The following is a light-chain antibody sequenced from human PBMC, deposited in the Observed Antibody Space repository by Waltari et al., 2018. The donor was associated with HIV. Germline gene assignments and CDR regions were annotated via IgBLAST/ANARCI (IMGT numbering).Light chain of an antibody. V-gene: IGLV1-47*01. J-gene: IGLJ3*02. CDR1: GSNIGTHS. CDR2: GNN. Sequence: QSVLTTTHSASGGPGQRVTLSCSGRGSNIGTHSVLWYHHLPGAAPRLLIYGNNQRPSGVPDRFSASKSDTSASLAISGLRSEDEGDYYCAIWSDSLTGWVFGGGTKVTVL. CDR3: AIWSDSLTGWV.